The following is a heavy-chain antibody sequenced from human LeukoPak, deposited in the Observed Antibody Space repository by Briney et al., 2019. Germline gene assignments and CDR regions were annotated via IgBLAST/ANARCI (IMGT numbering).Heavy chain of an antibody. CDR3: AKVDLGGFGYYYYMDV. J-gene: IGHJ6*03. CDR2: IRYDGSNK. Sequence: GGSLRLSCAPSGFTFSSYGMHWVRQAPGKGLEWVAFIRYDGSNKYYADSVKGRFTISRDNSKNTLYLQMNSLRAEDTAVYYCAKVDLGGFGYYYYMDVWGKGTTVTVSS. CDR1: GFTFSSYG. V-gene: IGHV3-30*02. D-gene: IGHD3-3*01.